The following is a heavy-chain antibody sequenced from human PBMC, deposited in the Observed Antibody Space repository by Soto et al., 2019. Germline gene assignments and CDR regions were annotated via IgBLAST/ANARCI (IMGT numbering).Heavy chain of an antibody. D-gene: IGHD1-26*01. J-gene: IGHJ6*02. V-gene: IGHV1-3*01. CDR1: GYTFTTYA. CDR3: GRSVVGATGEILYNAMDV. CDR2: NNPASGHT. Sequence: QAQLVQSGAEVKKAGASVKVSCKASGYTFTTYALHWVRQAPGQRPEWMGWNNPASGHTKYSKKFQDRVTITRDTSASTGLMAWSSLRSEDTAVYYCGRSVVGATGEILYNAMDVWGQGTTVTVSS.